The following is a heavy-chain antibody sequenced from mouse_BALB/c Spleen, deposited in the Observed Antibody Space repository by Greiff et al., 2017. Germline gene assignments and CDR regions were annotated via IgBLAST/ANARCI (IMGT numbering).Heavy chain of an antibody. D-gene: IGHD3-1*01. CDR3: ARDSPARASYAMDY. V-gene: IGHV5-9-4*01. Sequence: EVMLVESGGGLVKPGGSLKLSCAASGFTFSSYAMSWVRQSPEKRLEWVAEISSGGSYTYYPDTVTGRFTISRDNAKNTLYLEMSSLRSEDTAMYYCARDSPARASYAMDYWGQGTSVTVSS. CDR1: GFTFSSYA. CDR2: ISSGGSYT. J-gene: IGHJ4*01.